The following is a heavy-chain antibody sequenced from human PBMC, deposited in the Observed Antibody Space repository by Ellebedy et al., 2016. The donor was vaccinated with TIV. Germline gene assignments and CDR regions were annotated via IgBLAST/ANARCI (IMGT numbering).Heavy chain of an antibody. CDR1: GFTLIGHY. Sequence: ASVKVSCKASGFTLIGHYIHWVRQAPGQGLEWMGWINPNSGGTNYAQKLQGRVTMTTDTSTTTAYMELRSLRSDDTAVYYCARGRKPWSGSYYSDFDYWGQGTLVTVSS. CDR2: INPNSGGT. CDR3: ARGRKPWSGSYYSDFDY. V-gene: IGHV1-2*02. D-gene: IGHD1-26*01. J-gene: IGHJ4*02.